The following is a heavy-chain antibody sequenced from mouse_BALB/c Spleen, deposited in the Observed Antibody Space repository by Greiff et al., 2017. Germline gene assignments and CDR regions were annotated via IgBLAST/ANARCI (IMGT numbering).Heavy chain of an antibody. CDR1: GYTFTSYY. V-gene: IGHV1S56*01. J-gene: IGHJ2*01. Sequence: QVQLKESGPELVKPGASVRISCKASGYTFTSYYIHWVKQRPGQGLEWIGWIYPGNVNTKYNEKFKGKATLTADKSSSTAYMQLSSLTSEDSAVYFCAREGDYYGRNYFDYWGQGTTLTVSS. CDR2: IYPGNVNT. D-gene: IGHD1-1*01. CDR3: AREGDYYGRNYFDY.